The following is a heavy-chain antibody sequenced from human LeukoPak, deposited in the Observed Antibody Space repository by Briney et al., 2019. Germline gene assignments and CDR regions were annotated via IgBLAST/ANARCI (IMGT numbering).Heavy chain of an antibody. D-gene: IGHD3-10*01. V-gene: IGHV4-31*11. CDR3: AREGITMVREDYFDY. Sequence: PSETLSLTCAVYGGSFSGYYWSWIRQHPGKGLEWIGYIYYSGSTYYNPSLKSRVTISVDTSKNQFSLKLSSVTAADTAVYYCAREGITMVREDYFDYWGQGTLVTVSS. CDR2: IYYSGST. CDR1: GGSFSGYY. J-gene: IGHJ4*02.